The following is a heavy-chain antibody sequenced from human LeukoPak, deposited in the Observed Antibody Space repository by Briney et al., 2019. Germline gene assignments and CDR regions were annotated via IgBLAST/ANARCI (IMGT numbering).Heavy chain of an antibody. CDR1: GCSFTGYY. CDR3: ARENIEQWPAFDY. Sequence: ASVKVSCKASGCSFTGYYVHWVRQAPGQGLEWMGWINPYNGGTKYAQKFEGRVTMTSDTSTSTVQMDLGTLRSDGTAVYYCARENIEQWPAFDYWGQGTPVTVSS. CDR2: INPYNGGT. D-gene: IGHD1/OR15-1a*01. V-gene: IGHV1-2*02. J-gene: IGHJ4*02.